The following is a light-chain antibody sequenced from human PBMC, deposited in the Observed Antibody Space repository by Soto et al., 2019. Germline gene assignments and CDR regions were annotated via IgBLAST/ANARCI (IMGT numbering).Light chain of an antibody. CDR2: AAS. Sequence: DIQMTQSPSSLSASVGDRVTITCRARQGISNYLAWYLQKPGKVPKLLIYAASTLQSGVPSRFSGSGSGTDFTLTISSLQPEDVATYHCQKYDSAPPFTFGGGTKVEIK. J-gene: IGKJ4*01. CDR1: QGISNY. CDR3: QKYDSAPPFT. V-gene: IGKV1-27*01.